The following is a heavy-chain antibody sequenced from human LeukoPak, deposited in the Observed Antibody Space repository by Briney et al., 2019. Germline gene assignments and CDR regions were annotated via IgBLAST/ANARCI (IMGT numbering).Heavy chain of an antibody. J-gene: IGHJ4*02. Sequence: ASVTVSCTASGYTFTGFYMNWVRQAPGQGLEWMGQINPKTGDTKHSQTFLGRLTMTRDTSSATAYMELRGLKSDDTAVYYCARVLDYWGQGTLVTVSS. V-gene: IGHV1-2*06. CDR1: GYTFTGFY. CDR3: ARVLDY. CDR2: INPKTGDT.